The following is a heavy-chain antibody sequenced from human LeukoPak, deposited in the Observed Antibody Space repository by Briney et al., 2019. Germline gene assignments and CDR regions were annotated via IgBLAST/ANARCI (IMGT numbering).Heavy chain of an antibody. D-gene: IGHD1-26*01. CDR1: GFTVSSNY. CDR3: ARDGSYHSYFDY. J-gene: IGHJ4*02. CDR2: IYSGGST. Sequence: PGGSLRLSCAVSGFTVSSNYMSWVRQAPGKGLEWVSVIYSGGSTYYADSVKGRFTISRDNSKNTLYLQMNSLRAEDTAVYYCARDGSYHSYFDYWGQGTLVTVSS. V-gene: IGHV3-53*01.